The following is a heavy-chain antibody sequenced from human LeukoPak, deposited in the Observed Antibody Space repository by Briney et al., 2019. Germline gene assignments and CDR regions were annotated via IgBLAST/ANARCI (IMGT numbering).Heavy chain of an antibody. J-gene: IGHJ6*02. V-gene: IGHV3-33*01. D-gene: IGHD3-3*01. CDR3: ARDYYDFWSGYYIYHYGMDV. CDR1: GFTFSSYG. CDR2: IWYDGSNK. Sequence: GGSLRLSCAASGFTFSSYGMHWVRQAPGKGLEWVAVIWYDGSNKYYADSVKGRFTISRDNSKNTLYLRMNSLRAEDTAVYYCARDYYDFWSGYYIYHYGMDVWGQGTTVTVSS.